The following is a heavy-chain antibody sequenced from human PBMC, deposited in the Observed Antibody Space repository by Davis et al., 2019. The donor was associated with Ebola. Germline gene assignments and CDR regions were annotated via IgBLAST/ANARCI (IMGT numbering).Heavy chain of an antibody. CDR1: GFTFSSYS. CDR3: ARDSLITMVRGVIITHYGMDV. J-gene: IGHJ6*02. Sequence: PGGSLRLSCAASGFTFSSYSMNWVRQAPGKGLEWVSYISSSSSTIYYADSVKGRFTISRDNAKNSLYLQMNSLRAEDTAVYYCARDSLITMVRGVIITHYGMDVWGQGTTVTVSS. V-gene: IGHV3-48*01. CDR2: ISSSSSTI. D-gene: IGHD3-10*01.